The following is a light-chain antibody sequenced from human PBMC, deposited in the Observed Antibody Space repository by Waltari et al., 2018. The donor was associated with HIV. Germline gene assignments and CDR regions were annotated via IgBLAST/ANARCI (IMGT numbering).Light chain of an antibody. J-gene: IGLJ2*01. CDR3: ATLDDSLNGPI. CDR1: SSNIGSNG. CDR2: SNN. V-gene: IGLV1-44*01. Sequence: QSVLTQSPSASGTPGQRVTISCSGGSSNIGSNGVDWYQQFPGTAPKLLIYSNNQRPSGVPARFSGSQSCTSASLAISVLQSEDDATYYCATLDDSLNGPIFGGGTRRTVL.